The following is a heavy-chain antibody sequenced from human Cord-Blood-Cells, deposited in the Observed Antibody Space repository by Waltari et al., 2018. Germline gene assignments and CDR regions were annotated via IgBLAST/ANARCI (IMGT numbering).Heavy chain of an antibody. CDR3: ARHSSGYYYYYDNMDV. J-gene: IGHJ6*03. CDR2: IYYSGST. V-gene: IGHV4-39*01. CDR1: GGSISSSSYY. D-gene: IGHD6-19*01. Sequence: QLQPQESGPGLVKPSETLPLTCTVSGGSISSSSYYWGWLRQPPGKGLEWIGSIYYSGSTYYNPTVNSQVTISVDTSKNQFSLKLSSVTAADTAVYYCARHSSGYYYYYDNMDVWGKGTTVTVSS.